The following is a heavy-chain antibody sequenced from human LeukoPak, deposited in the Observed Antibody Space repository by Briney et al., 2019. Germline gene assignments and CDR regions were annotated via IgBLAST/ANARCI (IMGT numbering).Heavy chain of an antibody. CDR2: INHSGST. V-gene: IGHV4-34*01. J-gene: IGHJ4*02. CDR1: GGSFSGYY. CDR3: ARVNPIAAAGITDY. D-gene: IGHD6-13*01. Sequence: PSETLSLTCAVYGGSFSGYYWSWIRQPPGKGLEWIGEINHSGSTNYNPSLKSRVTISVDTSKNQFPLKLSSVTAADTAVYYCARVNPIAAAGITDYWGQGTLVTVSS.